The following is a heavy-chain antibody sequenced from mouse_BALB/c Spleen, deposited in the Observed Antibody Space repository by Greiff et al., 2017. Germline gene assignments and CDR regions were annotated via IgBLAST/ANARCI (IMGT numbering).Heavy chain of an antibody. CDR3: ARSDGYYYAMDY. D-gene: IGHD2-3*01. CDR1: GFNIKDYY. CDR2: ISCYNGAT. V-gene: IGHV1S34*01. J-gene: IGHJ4*01. Sequence: LVRPGALVKLSCKASGFNIKDYYMHWVKQSHGKSLEWIGYISCYNGATSYNQKFKGKATFTVDTSSSTAYMQFNSLTSEDSAVYYCARSDGYYYAMDYWGQGTSVTGSS.